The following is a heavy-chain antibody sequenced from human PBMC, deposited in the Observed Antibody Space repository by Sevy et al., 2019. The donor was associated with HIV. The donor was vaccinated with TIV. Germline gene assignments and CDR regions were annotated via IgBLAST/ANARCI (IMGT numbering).Heavy chain of an antibody. CDR3: ARDSYDFWSGSSYYYGMDV. CDR2: ISSSSSYI. J-gene: IGHJ6*02. CDR1: GFTFSSYS. D-gene: IGHD3-3*01. Sequence: GGSLRLSCAASGFTFSSYSMNWVRQAPGKGLEWVSSISSSSSYIYYADSVNGRFTISRDNAKNSLYLQMNSLRAEDTAVSYDARDSYDFWSGSSYYYGMDVWGQGPTVPVSS. V-gene: IGHV3-21*01.